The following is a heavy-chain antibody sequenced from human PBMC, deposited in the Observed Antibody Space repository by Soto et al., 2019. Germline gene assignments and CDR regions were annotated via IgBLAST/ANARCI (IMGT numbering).Heavy chain of an antibody. CDR1: GGSFSGYY. Sequence: SETLSLTCADYGGSFSGYYWSWIRQPPGKGLEWIGEINHSGSTNYNPSLKSRVTISVDTSKNQFSLKLSSVTAADTAVYYCATLHPYCSSTSCYGVWFDPWGQGTLVTVSS. CDR3: ATLHPYCSSTSCYGVWFDP. V-gene: IGHV4-34*01. D-gene: IGHD2-2*01. J-gene: IGHJ5*02. CDR2: INHSGST.